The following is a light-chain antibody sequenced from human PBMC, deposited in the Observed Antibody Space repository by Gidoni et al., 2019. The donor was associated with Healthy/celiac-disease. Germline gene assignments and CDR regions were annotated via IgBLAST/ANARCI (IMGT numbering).Light chain of an antibody. CDR3: SSYTSSSTLV. Sequence: QSALTQPASVSGSPGQSITISCTGTSSDVGGYDYVSWYQQHPGKAPKIMIYDSSNRPSGVSNRFSGSKSGKTASLTISGLQAEDEADYYCSSYTSSSTLVFGGGTKLTVL. J-gene: IGLJ2*01. V-gene: IGLV2-14*01. CDR1: SSDVGGYDY. CDR2: DSS.